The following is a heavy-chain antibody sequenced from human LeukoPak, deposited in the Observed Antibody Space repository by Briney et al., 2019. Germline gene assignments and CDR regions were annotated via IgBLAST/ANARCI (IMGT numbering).Heavy chain of an antibody. CDR3: ARDNYYDSSGLPRGDYYYYYMDV. D-gene: IGHD3-22*01. Sequence: ASVKVSCKTSGYTFTNYYLHWVRQATGQGLEWMGIINPTGGNTNYAQKFQGRVTMTRDMSTSTVYMELSSLGSEDTAVYYCARDNYYDSSGLPRGDYYYYYMDVWGKGTTVTVSS. CDR1: GYTFTNYY. J-gene: IGHJ6*03. V-gene: IGHV1-46*01. CDR2: INPTGGNT.